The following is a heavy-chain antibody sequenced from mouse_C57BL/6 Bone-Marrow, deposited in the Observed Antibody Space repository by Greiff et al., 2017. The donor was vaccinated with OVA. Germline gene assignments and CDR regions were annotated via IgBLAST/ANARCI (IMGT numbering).Heavy chain of an antibody. CDR2: SRNKANDYTT. V-gene: IGHV7-1*01. Sequence: EVQLVESGGGLVQSGRSLRLSCATSGFTFSDFYMEWVRQAPGKGLEWIAASRNKANDYTTEYSASVKGRFIVSRDTSQSILYLQMNALRAEDTAIYYCARKAYYYGSTIDYWGQGTTLTVSS. D-gene: IGHD1-1*01. CDR1: GFTFSDFY. J-gene: IGHJ2*01. CDR3: ARKAYYYGSTIDY.